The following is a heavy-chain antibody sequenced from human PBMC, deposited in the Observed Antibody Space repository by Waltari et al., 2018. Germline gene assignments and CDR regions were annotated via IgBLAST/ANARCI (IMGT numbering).Heavy chain of an antibody. CDR1: GFTFSSYE. J-gene: IGHJ6*02. Sequence: EVQLVESGGGLVQPGGSLRLSCAASGFTFSSYEMNWVRQAPGKGLEWVSYISSSGSTIYYADSVKGRFTISRDNAKNSLYLQMNSLRAEDTAVYYCARSLLRLEKTIAGHYYYYYGMDVWGQGTTVTVSS. CDR2: ISSSGSTI. CDR3: ARSLLRLEKTIAGHYYYYYGMDV. D-gene: IGHD3-3*01. V-gene: IGHV3-48*03.